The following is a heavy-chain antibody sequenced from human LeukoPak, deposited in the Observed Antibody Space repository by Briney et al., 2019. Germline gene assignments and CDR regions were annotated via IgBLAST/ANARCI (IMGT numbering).Heavy chain of an antibody. CDR3: ARGDSGPYYYDSNGSYFDY. V-gene: IGHV4-59*01. J-gene: IGHJ4*02. CDR2: IYYSGST. CDR1: GGSISSYY. D-gene: IGHD3-22*01. Sequence: SETLSLTCTVSGGSISSYYWSWIRQPPGKGLEWIGYIYYSGSTNYNPSLKSRVTISVDTSKNQFSLKLSSVTAADTAVYYCARGDSGPYYYDSNGSYFDYWGQGTLVTVSS.